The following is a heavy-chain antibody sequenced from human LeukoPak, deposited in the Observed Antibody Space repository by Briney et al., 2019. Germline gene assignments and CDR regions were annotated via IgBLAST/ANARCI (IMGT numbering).Heavy chain of an antibody. Sequence: ASVKVSCKASGHTFTSYDINWVRQATGQGLEWLGWMNPNSGNTGYAQKFQGRVTMTRNTSISTAYMELSSLRSEDTAVYYCAIPYSSYDFWSGYYTPGGYYYYGMDVWGQGTTVTVSS. V-gene: IGHV1-8*01. CDR3: AIPYSSYDFWSGYYTPGGYYYYGMDV. D-gene: IGHD3-3*01. CDR2: MNPNSGNT. J-gene: IGHJ6*02. CDR1: GHTFTSYD.